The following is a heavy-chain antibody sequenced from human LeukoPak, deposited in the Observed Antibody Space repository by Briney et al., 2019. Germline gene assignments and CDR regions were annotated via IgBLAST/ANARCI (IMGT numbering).Heavy chain of an antibody. J-gene: IGHJ6*02. D-gene: IGHD4-11*01. V-gene: IGHV4-34*01. CDR2: TNHSGST. CDR3: ARVQDYYYYGMDV. Sequence: SETLSLTCAVYGGSFSGYSWSWIRQPPGKGLDWIGETNHSGSTNYNPSLKSRVTISVDTSKNQFSLKLSPVTAADTAVYYCARVQDYYYYGMDVWGQGTTVTVSS. CDR1: GGSFSGYS.